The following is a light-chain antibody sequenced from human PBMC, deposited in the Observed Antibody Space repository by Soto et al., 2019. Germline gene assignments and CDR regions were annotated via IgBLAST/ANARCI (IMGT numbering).Light chain of an antibody. V-gene: IGKV3-20*01. CDR1: QSISSSY. CDR3: QQYVTSPYI. Sequence: DIVLTQSPGTLSLSPGERATLSCRASQSISSSYLAWYQQKPGQAPRLLIHGVSTSATGIPDRFSGSGSGTDFTLTISRLEPEDFAVYYCQQYVTSPYIFGQGTKLEIK. CDR2: GVS. J-gene: IGKJ2*01.